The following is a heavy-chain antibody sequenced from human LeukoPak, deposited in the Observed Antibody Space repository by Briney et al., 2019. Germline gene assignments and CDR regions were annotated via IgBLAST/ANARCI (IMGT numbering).Heavy chain of an antibody. CDR3: AKEGYSYGSYYFAY. D-gene: IGHD5-18*01. CDR1: GFILSQYG. Sequence: GGSLRLSCAASGFILSQYGFNWVRQAPGKGLEWVSAISGSGGSTYYADSVKGRFTISRDNSKNTLYLQMNSLRAEDTAVYYCAKEGYSYGSYYFAYWGQGTLVTVSS. V-gene: IGHV3-23*01. CDR2: ISGSGGST. J-gene: IGHJ4*02.